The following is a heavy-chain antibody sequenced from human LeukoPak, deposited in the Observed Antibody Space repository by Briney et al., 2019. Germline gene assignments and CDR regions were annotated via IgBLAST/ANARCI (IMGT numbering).Heavy chain of an antibody. CDR1: GFTFSGFS. V-gene: IGHV3-7*01. Sequence: GGSLRLSCAASGFTFSGFSMSWVRQSPTKGREWVANLRHDGSERYYVDSVKGRFTISRDNAKNSLSLQMNNLRVEDTAVYYCARAGSHWHYVYWGQGTVVTVSS. J-gene: IGHJ4*02. CDR2: LRHDGSER. CDR3: ARAGSHWHYVY. D-gene: IGHD3-10*01.